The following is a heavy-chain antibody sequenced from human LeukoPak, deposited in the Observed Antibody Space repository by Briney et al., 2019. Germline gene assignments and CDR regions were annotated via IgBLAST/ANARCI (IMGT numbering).Heavy chain of an antibody. CDR2: ISGSGTTI. CDR3: VRDDFPFYYDSRGSHMDV. D-gene: IGHD3-22*01. Sequence: GGSLRLSCAASGFTFTDYYMSWVRQAPGKGLECVSYISGSGTTIYYADSVKGRFTISKDNGKNSLYLQMNSLRAEDTAVYYCVRDDFPFYYDSRGSHMDVWGKGTTVTVSS. CDR1: GFTFTDYY. J-gene: IGHJ6*03. V-gene: IGHV3-11*01.